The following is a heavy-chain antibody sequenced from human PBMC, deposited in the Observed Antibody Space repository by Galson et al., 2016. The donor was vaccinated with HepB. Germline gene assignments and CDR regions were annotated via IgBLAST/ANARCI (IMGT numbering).Heavy chain of an antibody. CDR1: GGSFNSFA. Sequence: SVKVSCKASGGSFNSFAISWVRQAPGQGLEWIGGIIPIVGTPKYAQKFQGRVTITADESTSTVYMELSSLRSEDTAVFYCARPVYSSSWIAFDYWGQGTLVTVSS. CDR3: ARPVYSSSWIAFDY. J-gene: IGHJ4*02. D-gene: IGHD6-13*01. CDR2: IIPIVGTP. V-gene: IGHV1-69*13.